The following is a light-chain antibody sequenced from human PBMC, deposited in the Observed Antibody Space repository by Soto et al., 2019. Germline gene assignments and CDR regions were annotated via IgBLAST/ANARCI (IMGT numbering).Light chain of an antibody. V-gene: IGKV1-5*01. Sequence: DIQMTQSPSTLSASVGDRVSISCRASQSLDKWLAWYQQKPGEAPKLLVSDASNFESGVSSRFTGSGSGTEFTLTISSLQPYDFATYYCQQYTRYPYTFGQGTKLEIK. CDR3: QQYTRYPYT. J-gene: IGKJ2*01. CDR2: DAS. CDR1: QSLDKW.